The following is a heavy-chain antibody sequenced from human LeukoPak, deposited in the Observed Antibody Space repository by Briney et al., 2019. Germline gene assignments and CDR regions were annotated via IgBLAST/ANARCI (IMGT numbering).Heavy chain of an antibody. J-gene: IGHJ4*02. V-gene: IGHV3-30*03. CDR3: ASAREEYYFDY. CDR2: ISYDGSNK. Sequence: GGSLRLSCAASGFTFSSYGMHWVRQAPGKGLEWVAVISYDGSNKYYADSVKGRFTISRDNSKNTLYLQMNSLRAEDTAVYYCASAREEYYFDYWGQGTLVTVSS. CDR1: GFTFSSYG. D-gene: IGHD1-26*01.